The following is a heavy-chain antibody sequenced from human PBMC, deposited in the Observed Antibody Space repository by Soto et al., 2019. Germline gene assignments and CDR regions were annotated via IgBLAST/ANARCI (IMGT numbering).Heavy chain of an antibody. D-gene: IGHD6-6*01. V-gene: IGHV4-59*02. CDR3: ARVLSSSSGDWFDP. J-gene: IGHJ5*02. CDR1: GDSVSTYY. Sequence: PSETLSLTCTLSGDSVSTYYWSWIRQPAGKGLEWIGYIYYSGSTYYNPSLKSRVTMTRDTSTSTVYMELSSLRSEDTAVYYCARVLSSSSGDWFDPWGQGTLVTVSS. CDR2: IYYSGST.